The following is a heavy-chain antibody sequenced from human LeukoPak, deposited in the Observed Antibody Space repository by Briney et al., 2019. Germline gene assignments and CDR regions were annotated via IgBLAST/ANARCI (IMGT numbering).Heavy chain of an antibody. Sequence: GGSLRLSCAASGFTFSSYWMHWVRQAPGKGLVWVSRINSDGRSTSYADSVKGRFTISRDNSKNTLYLQMNSVRAEDTAVYYCGRDWWDQNRYAFDIWGQGTMVTVSS. D-gene: IGHD1-14*01. V-gene: IGHV3-74*01. CDR1: GFTFSSYW. J-gene: IGHJ3*02. CDR2: INSDGRST. CDR3: GRDWWDQNRYAFDI.